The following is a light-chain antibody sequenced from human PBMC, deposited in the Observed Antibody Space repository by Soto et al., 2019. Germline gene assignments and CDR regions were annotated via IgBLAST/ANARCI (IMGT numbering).Light chain of an antibody. CDR3: QQYDNLAFT. Sequence: DIQMTPSPSSLSASVGDRVTITCQASDDIDNFLSWYQQTPGKAPKLLIHDASTLQRGVPSRFSGSGSGTDFTLTISSLQPEDFATYYCQQYDNLAFTFGPGTKVDVK. J-gene: IGKJ3*01. CDR1: DDIDNF. V-gene: IGKV1-33*01. CDR2: DAS.